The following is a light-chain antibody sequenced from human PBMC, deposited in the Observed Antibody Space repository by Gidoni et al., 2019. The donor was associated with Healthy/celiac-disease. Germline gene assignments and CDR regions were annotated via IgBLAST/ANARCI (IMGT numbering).Light chain of an antibody. Sequence: DIQMTQSPSSLSPSVGDRVTITCRASQSISSYLNWYQQKQGKDPKLLIYAASSLQSGVPSRFSGSGSGTDFTLNISSRQPEDFATYYCQQSYSTPLTFGGGTKVEIK. J-gene: IGKJ4*01. CDR1: QSISSY. V-gene: IGKV1-39*01. CDR2: AAS. CDR3: QQSYSTPLT.